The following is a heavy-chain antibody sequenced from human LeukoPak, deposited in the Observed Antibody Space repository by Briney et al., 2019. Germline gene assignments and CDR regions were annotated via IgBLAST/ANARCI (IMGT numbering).Heavy chain of an antibody. V-gene: IGHV4-4*07. CDR1: GGSISSYY. Sequence: KSSETLSLTCTVSGGSISSYYWSWIRQPAGKGLEWIGRIYTSGSTNYNPSLKSRVTMSVDTSKNQFSLKLSSVTAADTAVYYRARDSLYSTALYYYYYMDVWGKGTTVTVSS. CDR2: IYTSGST. J-gene: IGHJ6*03. CDR3: ARDSLYSTALYYYYYMDV. D-gene: IGHD6-13*01.